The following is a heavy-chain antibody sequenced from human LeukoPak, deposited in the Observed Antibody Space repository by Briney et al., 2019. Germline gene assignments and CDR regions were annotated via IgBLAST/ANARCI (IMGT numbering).Heavy chain of an antibody. D-gene: IGHD5-12*01. CDR1: GGSFSNGDYY. CDR3: VRDRSGYDHLDY. J-gene: IGHJ4*02. CDR2: IYFSGSA. Sequence: SETLSLTCTVSGGSFSNGDYYGSWIRQPPGKGLEWIGYIYFSGSAYYNPSLKSRVTISVDTSKNQFSLKLSSVTAADTAVYYCVRDRSGYDHLDYWGQGTLVTVSS. V-gene: IGHV4-30-4*01.